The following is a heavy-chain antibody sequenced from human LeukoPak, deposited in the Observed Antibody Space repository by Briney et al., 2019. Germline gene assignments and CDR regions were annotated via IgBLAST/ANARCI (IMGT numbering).Heavy chain of an antibody. CDR2: IYPGDSDT. CDR1: GYSFTSYW. J-gene: IGHJ5*02. Sequence: GESLKISCKGSGYSFTSYWIAWVRQMPGKGLEWMGIIYPGDSDTRYSPSFQGQVTISADKSISTAYLQWSSLKASDTAMYYCARGNYYDSSGYYCGWFDPWGQGTLVTVSS. CDR3: ARGNYYDSSGYYCGWFDP. V-gene: IGHV5-51*01. D-gene: IGHD3-22*01.